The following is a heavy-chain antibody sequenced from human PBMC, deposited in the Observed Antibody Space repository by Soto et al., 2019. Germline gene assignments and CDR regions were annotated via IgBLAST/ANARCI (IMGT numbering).Heavy chain of an antibody. CDR2: IYYSGST. CDR1: GGSISSRNYY. Sequence: LSDTWSVSGGSISSRNYYWSWIRQPPGKGLEWIGYIYYSGSTYYNPSLKSRVTISVDTSKNQFSLKLSSVTAADTAVYYCARYDVSSSPYGMDVWGQGTTVTVSS. J-gene: IGHJ6*02. D-gene: IGHD6-13*01. V-gene: IGHV4-30-4*01. CDR3: ARYDVSSSPYGMDV.